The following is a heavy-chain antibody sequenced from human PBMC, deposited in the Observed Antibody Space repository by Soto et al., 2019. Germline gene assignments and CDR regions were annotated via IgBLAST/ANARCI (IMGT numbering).Heavy chain of an antibody. CDR1: GTSISSYY. Sequence: LSLTCTVSGTSISSYYWSWIRQPPGKGLEWIANIHYSGTTNYNPSLASRVTLSVDTSKNQFSLKMTSVTAADRTMYFCARYNSYAIDYWGRGTLVTVSS. CDR2: IHYSGTT. V-gene: IGHV4-59*01. J-gene: IGHJ4*02. CDR3: ARYNSYAIDY. D-gene: IGHD2-8*01.